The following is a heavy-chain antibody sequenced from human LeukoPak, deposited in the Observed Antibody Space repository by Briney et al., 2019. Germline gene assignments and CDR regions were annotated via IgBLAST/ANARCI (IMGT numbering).Heavy chain of an antibody. CDR3: ARVLNSVPNDY. CDR1: GFTFSSYS. D-gene: IGHD4-23*01. V-gene: IGHV3-21*01. J-gene: IGHJ4*02. CDR2: ISSSSSYI. Sequence: GGSLRLSCAASGFTFSSYSMNWVRQAPGNGLEWVSSISSSSSYIYYADSVKGRFTISRDNAKNSLYLQMNSLRAEDTAVYYCARVLNSVPNDYWGQGTLVTVSS.